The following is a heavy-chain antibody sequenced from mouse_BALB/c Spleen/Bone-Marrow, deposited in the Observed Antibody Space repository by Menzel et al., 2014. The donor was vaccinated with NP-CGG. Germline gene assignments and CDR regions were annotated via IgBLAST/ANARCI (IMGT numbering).Heavy chain of an antibody. J-gene: IGHJ4*01. V-gene: IGHV7-3*02. CDR1: GFTFTDYY. CDR3: ARFPMDY. CDR2: IRNKANGYTT. Sequence: EVMLMESGGGLVPPGGSLRLSCTTSGFTFTDYYMSWVRQPPGKALEWLAFIRNKANGYTTEYSASVKGRFTISRDNSQSILYLQMNTLRAEDSATYYCARFPMDYWGQGTSVTVSS.